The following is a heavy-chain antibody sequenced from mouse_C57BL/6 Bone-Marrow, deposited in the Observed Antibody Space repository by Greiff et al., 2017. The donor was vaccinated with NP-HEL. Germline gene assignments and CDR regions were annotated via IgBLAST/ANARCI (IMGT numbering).Heavy chain of an antibody. Sequence: VQGVESGPGLVQPSQSLSITCTASGFSLTSYGVHWVRQSPGKGLEWLGVIWSGGSTAYNAAFISRLSISKENSKSQVLLKMNSLQADDTAIYYCARSTRVDFDYWGQGTTLTVSS. CDR1: GFSLTSYG. V-gene: IGHV2-2*01. J-gene: IGHJ2*01. CDR2: IWSGGST. CDR3: ARSTRVDFDY. D-gene: IGHD1-1*01.